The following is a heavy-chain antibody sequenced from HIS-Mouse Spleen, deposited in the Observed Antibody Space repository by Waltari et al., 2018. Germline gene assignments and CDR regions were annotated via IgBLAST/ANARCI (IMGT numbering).Heavy chain of an antibody. D-gene: IGHD1-26*01. V-gene: IGHV3-48*01. CDR1: GFTVSSYS. CDR2: ISSSSSTI. Sequence: EVQLVESGGGLVQPGGSLRLSCSASGFTVSSYSMIWVRQAPGKGLEWVSYISSSSSTIYYADSVKGRFTISRDNAKNSLYLQMNSLRAEDTAVYYCARGASGSYYLVSVSDYWGQGTLVTVSS. J-gene: IGHJ4*02. CDR3: ARGASGSYYLVSVSDY.